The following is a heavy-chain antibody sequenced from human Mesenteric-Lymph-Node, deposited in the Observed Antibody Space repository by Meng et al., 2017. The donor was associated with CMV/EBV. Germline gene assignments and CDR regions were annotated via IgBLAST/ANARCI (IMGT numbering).Heavy chain of an antibody. J-gene: IGHJ4*02. Sequence: SLKISCAASGFTFDDYAMHWVRQAPGKGLEWVSGISWNSGSMDYADSVKGRFTISRDNAKNSLYLQMNSLRAEDTALYYCAKDRGYQLLLLDYWGQGTLVTVSS. D-gene: IGHD2-2*01. CDR3: AKDRGYQLLLLDY. CDR1: GFTFDDYA. CDR2: ISWNSGSM. V-gene: IGHV3-9*01.